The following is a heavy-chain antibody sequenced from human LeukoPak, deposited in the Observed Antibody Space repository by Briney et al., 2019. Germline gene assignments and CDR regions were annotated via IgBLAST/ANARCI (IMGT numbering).Heavy chain of an antibody. CDR2: IQYDGSNQ. J-gene: IGHJ4*02. CDR3: AKDLRYYDSRAPTDY. V-gene: IGHV3-30*02. CDR1: PFTFSSYG. Sequence: SGGSLRLSCAASPFTFSSYGMHWVRQAPGKGLEWVAYIQYDGSNQQYADSVKGRFTISRDNSKNTLYLQMNSLRAEDAAVYYCAKDLRYYDSRAPTDYWGQGTLVTVSS. D-gene: IGHD3-22*01.